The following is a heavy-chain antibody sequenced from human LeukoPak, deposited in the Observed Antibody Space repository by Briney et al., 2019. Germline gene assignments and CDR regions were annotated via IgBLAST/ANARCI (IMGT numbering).Heavy chain of an antibody. CDR1: GYTFTSYY. V-gene: IGHV1-46*01. CDR2: INPSGGST. Sequence: ASVKVSCKASGYTFTSYYMHWGRQAPGQGLEWMGIINPSGGSTSYAQKFQGRVTMTRDTSTSTVYMELSSLRSEDTAVYYCARDVKVGYYDSSGYCDYWGQGTLVTVSS. CDR3: ARDVKVGYYDSSGYCDY. D-gene: IGHD3-22*01. J-gene: IGHJ4*02.